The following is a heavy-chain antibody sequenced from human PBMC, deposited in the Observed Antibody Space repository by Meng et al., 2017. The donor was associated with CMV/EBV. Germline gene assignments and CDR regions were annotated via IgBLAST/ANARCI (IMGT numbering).Heavy chain of an antibody. V-gene: IGHV3-30-3*01. CDR3: ARDGCSSTSCFYFDY. CDR2: ISYDGSNK. CDR1: GGTFSSYA. J-gene: IGHJ4*02. Sequence: SCKASGGTFSSYAMHWVRQAPGKGLEWVAVISYDGSNKYYADSVKGRFTISRDNSKNTLYLQMNSLRAEDTAVYYCARDGCSSTSCFYFDYWGQGTLVTVSS. D-gene: IGHD2-2*01.